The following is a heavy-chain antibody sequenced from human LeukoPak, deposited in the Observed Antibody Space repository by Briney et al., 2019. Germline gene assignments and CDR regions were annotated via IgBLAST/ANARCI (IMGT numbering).Heavy chain of an antibody. J-gene: IGHJ3*02. CDR1: GFTVSSNY. D-gene: IGHD3-22*01. Sequence: PGGSLRLSCAASGFTVSSNYMSWVRQAPGKGLEWVSVIYSGGSTYYADSVKGRFTISRDNSKNTLYLQMNSLRAEDTAVYYCARVLFYDSSGLGNAFDIWGQGTMVTVSS. CDR3: ARVLFYDSSGLGNAFDI. V-gene: IGHV3-66*01. CDR2: IYSGGST.